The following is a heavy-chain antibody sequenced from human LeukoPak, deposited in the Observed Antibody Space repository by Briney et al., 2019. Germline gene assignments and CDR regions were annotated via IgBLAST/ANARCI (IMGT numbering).Heavy chain of an antibody. J-gene: IGHJ6*03. CDR3: AREYYDILTTYYYYMDV. D-gene: IGHD3-9*01. Sequence: VSVKVSCKASGYTFTSYGISWVRQAPGQGLEWMGWISAYNGNTNYAQKLRGRVTMTTDTSTSTAYMELRSLRSDDTAVYYCAREYYDILTTYYYYMDVWGKGTTVTVTS. CDR1: GYTFTSYG. V-gene: IGHV1-18*01. CDR2: ISAYNGNT.